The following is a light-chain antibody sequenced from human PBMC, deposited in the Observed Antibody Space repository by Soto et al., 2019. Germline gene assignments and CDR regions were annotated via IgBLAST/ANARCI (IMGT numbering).Light chain of an antibody. CDR1: QSVTSN. Sequence: IVMTQSPATLSVSPGERATLSYRASQSVTSNLVWYQQKPGQAPKFLISAASTRTTGIPARFSGSGSGTEFTLAISSLQSEDFAVYYCQQYNDWPKTFGQGTKVEIE. V-gene: IGKV3-15*01. J-gene: IGKJ1*01. CDR2: AAS. CDR3: QQYNDWPKT.